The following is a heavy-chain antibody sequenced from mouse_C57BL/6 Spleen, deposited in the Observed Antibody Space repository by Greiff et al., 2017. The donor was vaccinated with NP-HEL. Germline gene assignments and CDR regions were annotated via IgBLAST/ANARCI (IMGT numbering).Heavy chain of an antibody. CDR2: IYPGDGAT. D-gene: IGHD1-2*01. CDR1: GYAFSSSW. Sequence: QVQLQQSGPELVKPGASVKISCKASGYAFSSSWMNWVKQRPGKGLEWIGRIYPGDGATNYNGKFKGKATLTADKSSSTAYMQLSSLTSEDSAVYFCARAAHFDYWGQGTTLTVSS. CDR3: ARAAHFDY. V-gene: IGHV1-82*01. J-gene: IGHJ2*01.